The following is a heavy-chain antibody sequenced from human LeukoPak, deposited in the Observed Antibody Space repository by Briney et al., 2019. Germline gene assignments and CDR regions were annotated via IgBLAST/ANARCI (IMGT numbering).Heavy chain of an antibody. J-gene: IGHJ4*02. CDR3: AKGLRLGELSSSFDY. CDR2: IGGSGGST. V-gene: IGHV3-23*01. D-gene: IGHD3-16*02. CDR1: GFTFSSYA. Sequence: GGSLRLSCAASGFTFSSYAMNWVRRAPGKGLEWVSTIGGSGGSTFYADSVKGRFTISRDNSKNTLYLQINSLRAEDTAVYYCAKGLRLGELSSSFDYWGQGTLVTVSS.